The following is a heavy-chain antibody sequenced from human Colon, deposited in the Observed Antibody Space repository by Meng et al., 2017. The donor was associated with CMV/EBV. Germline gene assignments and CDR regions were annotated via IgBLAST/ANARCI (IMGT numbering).Heavy chain of an antibody. CDR3: ARGYYDFWSGYSSFDY. D-gene: IGHD3-3*01. J-gene: IGHJ4*02. V-gene: IGHV1-2*02. CDR2: INPNSSGT. Sequence: SVKVSCKASGYTFTGYYMHWVRQAPGQGLEWMGWINPNSSGTNYAQKFQGRVTMTRDTSISTAYMELSRLRSDDTAVYYCARGYYDFWSGYSSFDYWGQGTLVTVSS. CDR1: GYTFTGYY.